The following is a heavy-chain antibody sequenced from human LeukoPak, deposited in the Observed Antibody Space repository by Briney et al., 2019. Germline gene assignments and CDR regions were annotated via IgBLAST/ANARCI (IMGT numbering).Heavy chain of an antibody. CDR2: ISSNGGTT. CDR1: GFTFSSYV. D-gene: IGHD5-24*01. CDR3: VIGRWLALPAY. Sequence: SGGSLRLSCSASGFTFSSYVIHWVRQAPGKGLEYVSAISSNGGTTYYADSVKGRFTISRDNSKNTLSLQMSSLRTDDTAVYYCVIGRWLALPAYWGQGTLVTVSS. V-gene: IGHV3-64D*06. J-gene: IGHJ4*02.